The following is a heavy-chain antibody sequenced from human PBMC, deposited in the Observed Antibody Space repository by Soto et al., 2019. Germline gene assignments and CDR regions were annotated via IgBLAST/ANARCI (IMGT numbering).Heavy chain of an antibody. CDR3: ATFSSWYRKEVDAFDI. J-gene: IGHJ3*02. Sequence: SVKVSCKASGGTFSSYAISWVRQAPGQGLEWMGGIIPIFGTANYAQKFQGRVTITADESTSTAYMELSSLRSEDTAVYYCATFSSWYRKEVDAFDIWGQGTIVTVSS. CDR1: GGTFSSYA. V-gene: IGHV1-69*13. D-gene: IGHD6-13*01. CDR2: IIPIFGTA.